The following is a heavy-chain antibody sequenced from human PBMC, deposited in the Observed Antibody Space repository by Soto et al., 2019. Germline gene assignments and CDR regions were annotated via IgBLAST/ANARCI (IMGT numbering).Heavy chain of an antibody. Sequence: QVQLVQSGAEVKKPGASVKVSCKASGYTFTSYDINWVRQATGQGLEWMGWMNPNSGNTGYAQKFQGRVTMTRNTSITTAYMGLSTLRSEDTAVYSCPRKYSSGGSKDWGQETLVTFSS. CDR2: MNPNSGNT. V-gene: IGHV1-8*01. CDR1: GYTFTSYD. J-gene: IGHJ4*02. CDR3: PRKYSSGGSKD. D-gene: IGHD6-19*01.